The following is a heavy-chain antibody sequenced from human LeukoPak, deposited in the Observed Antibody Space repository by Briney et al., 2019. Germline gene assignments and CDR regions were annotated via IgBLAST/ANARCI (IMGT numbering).Heavy chain of an antibody. D-gene: IGHD3-10*01. CDR3: ARALITMVRGVIIGPNWFDP. V-gene: IGHV4-30-4*08. Sequence: SETLSLTCTVSGGSISSSNYYWGWIRQPPGKGLEWIGYIYYSGSTYYNPSLKSRVTISVDTSKNQFSLKLSSVTAADTAVYYCARALITMVRGVIIGPNWFDPWGQGTLVTVSS. CDR1: GGSISSSNYY. CDR2: IYYSGST. J-gene: IGHJ5*02.